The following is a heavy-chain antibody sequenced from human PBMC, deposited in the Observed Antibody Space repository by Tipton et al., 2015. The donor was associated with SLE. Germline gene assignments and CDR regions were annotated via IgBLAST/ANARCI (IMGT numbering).Heavy chain of an antibody. Sequence: TLSLTCTVSGGSITNYYWSWIRQPPGKGLECIGYILYSGSTNYNPSLKSRVTISVDTSKNQFSLKLSSVTAADTAVYYCARCGDDYGDNAHALETWGQGTLVIVSA. CDR1: GGSITNYY. V-gene: IGHV4-59*08. D-gene: IGHD4-17*01. CDR2: ILYSGST. CDR3: ARCGDDYGDNAHALET. J-gene: IGHJ3*02.